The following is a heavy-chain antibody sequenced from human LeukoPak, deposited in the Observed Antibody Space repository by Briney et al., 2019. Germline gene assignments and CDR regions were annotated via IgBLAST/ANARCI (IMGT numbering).Heavy chain of an antibody. CDR1: GFSFSSYA. D-gene: IGHD2-15*01. CDR2: ISGSGGST. V-gene: IGHV3-23*01. J-gene: IGHJ4*02. CDR3: AKDIREVVVAATAFDY. Sequence: GGSLRLSCAASGFSFSSYAMSWVRQAPGKGLEWVSAISGSGGSTYYADSVKGRFTISRDNSKNTLYLQMNSLRAEDTAVYYCAKDIREVVVAATAFDYWGQGTLVTVSS.